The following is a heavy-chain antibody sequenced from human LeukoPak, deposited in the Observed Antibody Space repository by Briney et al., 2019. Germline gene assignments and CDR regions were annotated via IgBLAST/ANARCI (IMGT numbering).Heavy chain of an antibody. CDR2: IKQDGSEK. D-gene: IGHD4-17*01. CDR3: ARDPYGDYETWFDP. CDR1: GFTFSWYW. J-gene: IGHJ5*02. Sequence: GGSLRLSCAASGFTFSWYWMSWVRQAPGKGLEWVANIKQDGSEKYYVDSVKGRFTISRDNAKNSLYLQMNSLRAEDTAVYYCARDPYGDYETWFDPWGQGTLVTVSS. V-gene: IGHV3-7*03.